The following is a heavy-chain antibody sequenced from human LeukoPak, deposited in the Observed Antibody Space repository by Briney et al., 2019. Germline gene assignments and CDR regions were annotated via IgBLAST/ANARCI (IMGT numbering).Heavy chain of an antibody. V-gene: IGHV3-23*01. D-gene: IGHD3-22*01. J-gene: IGHJ4*02. CDR1: GFTFSSYS. Sequence: GGSLRLSCAPSGFTFSSYSMNWVRQAPGKGLEWVSAISGSGGSTYYADSVRGRFTISRDNSKNTLYLQMNSLRAEDTAVYYCAKVASYYDSSGPIDYWGQGTLVTVSS. CDR2: ISGSGGST. CDR3: AKVASYYDSSGPIDY.